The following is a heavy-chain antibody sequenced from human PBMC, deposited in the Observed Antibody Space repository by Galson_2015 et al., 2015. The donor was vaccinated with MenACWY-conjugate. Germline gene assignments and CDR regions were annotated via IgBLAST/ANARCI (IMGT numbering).Heavy chain of an antibody. CDR1: GGTFNNYA. V-gene: IGHV1-69*13. CDR3: ARGSEWYDIFDGSSPRDTFDY. Sequence: SVKVSCKASGGTFNNYAMSWLRQAPGQGLEWMGVIIPVFGTPKYAQKVQGRFTITADESTNTAYMELSSLRSEDTAVYYCARGSEWYDIFDGSSPRDTFDYWGLGTLVSRSS. CDR2: IIPVFGTP. J-gene: IGHJ4*02. D-gene: IGHD3-9*01.